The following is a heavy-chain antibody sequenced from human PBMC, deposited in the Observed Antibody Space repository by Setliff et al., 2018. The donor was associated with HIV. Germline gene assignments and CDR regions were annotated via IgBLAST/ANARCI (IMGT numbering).Heavy chain of an antibody. J-gene: IGHJ4*02. CDR1: GYTFTGYY. V-gene: IGHV1-2*02. D-gene: IGHD3-16*01. Sequence: ASVKVSCKASGYTFTGYYMHWVRQAPGQGLEWMGWINPNSGGTNYAQKFQGRVTMTRDTSISTAYMELSRLRSDDTAVYYCARDYHLWGLGRYDKSVTQPVVGYYFDYWGQGTLVTVPS. CDR2: INPNSGGT. CDR3: ARDYHLWGLGRYDKSVTQPVVGYYFDY.